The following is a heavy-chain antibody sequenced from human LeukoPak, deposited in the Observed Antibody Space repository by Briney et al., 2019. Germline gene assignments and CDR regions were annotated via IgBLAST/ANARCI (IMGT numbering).Heavy chain of an antibody. CDR1: GGSISNYY. V-gene: IGHV4-59*08. Sequence: SETLSLTCGVSGGSISNYYWSWIRQPPGKGLEWIGYIDYSGTTKYNSSLKSRVTISIDTSKNQFSLRLSSVTAADTAVYYCAGARIGYEWNYWGQGTLVTVSS. J-gene: IGHJ4*02. CDR3: AGARIGYEWNY. D-gene: IGHD5-12*01. CDR2: IDYSGTT.